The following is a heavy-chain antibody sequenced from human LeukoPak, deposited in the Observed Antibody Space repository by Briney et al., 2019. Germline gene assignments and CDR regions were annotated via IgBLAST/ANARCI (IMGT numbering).Heavy chain of an antibody. Sequence: PGRSLRLSCAASGFTFSSYGMHWVRQAPGKGLEWVAVISYDGSNKYYADSVKGRFTISRDNSKNTLYLQMGSLRAADTAVYYCARAEGYYYGSGSFSRGQGTLVTVSS. J-gene: IGHJ4*02. CDR3: ARAEGYYYGSGSFS. V-gene: IGHV3-30*03. D-gene: IGHD3-10*01. CDR2: ISYDGSNK. CDR1: GFTFSSYG.